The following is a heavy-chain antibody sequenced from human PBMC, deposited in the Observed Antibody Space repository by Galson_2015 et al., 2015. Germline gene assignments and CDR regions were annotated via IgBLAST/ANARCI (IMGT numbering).Heavy chain of an antibody. V-gene: IGHV3-30*03. CDR3: ARDLYGYNYGYMDY. J-gene: IGHJ4*02. CDR2: ISYDGSKK. Sequence: SLRLSCAASGFTFSSYGMHWVRQAPGKGLEWVAVISYDGSKKYYADSVKGRFTISRDNSKNTLYLQMNSLRAGDTAVYYCARDLYGYNYGYMDYWGQGTLVTVSS. CDR1: GFTFSSYG. D-gene: IGHD5-18*01.